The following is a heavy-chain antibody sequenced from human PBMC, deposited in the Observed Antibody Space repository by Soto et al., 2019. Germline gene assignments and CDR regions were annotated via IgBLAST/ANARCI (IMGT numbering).Heavy chain of an antibody. CDR2: INPSGGST. CDR1: GYTLTSYY. V-gene: IGHV1-46*01. D-gene: IGHD2-15*01. CDR3: ARQYGSGGSCYTLDY. Sequence: WAPVKVSCKASGYTLTSYYMHWVSQDPGQGLEWMGIINPSGGSTSYAQKFQGRVTMTRDTSTSTVYMELSSLRSEDTAVYYCARQYGSGGSCYTLDYWVQGTLVTVSS. J-gene: IGHJ4*02.